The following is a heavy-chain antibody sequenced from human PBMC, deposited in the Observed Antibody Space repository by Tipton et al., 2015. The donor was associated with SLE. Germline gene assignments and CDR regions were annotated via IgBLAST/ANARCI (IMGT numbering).Heavy chain of an antibody. Sequence: SLRLSCAVSGFTFISYAMTWVRQAPGKGLDWISYISTSSTTIYYADSVKGRFTISRDTSKNMLYLQMSSLRAEDTAIYYCARDSSFMTSASGMDVWGQGTTVTVSS. CDR3: ARDSSFMTSASGMDV. CDR2: ISTSSTTI. CDR1: GFTFISYA. D-gene: IGHD3-16*02. J-gene: IGHJ6*02. V-gene: IGHV3-48*03.